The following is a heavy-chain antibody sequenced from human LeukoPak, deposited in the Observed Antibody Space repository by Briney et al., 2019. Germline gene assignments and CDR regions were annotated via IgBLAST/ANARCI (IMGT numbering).Heavy chain of an antibody. J-gene: IGHJ3*02. V-gene: IGHV3-53*01. CDR3: ARDYRPGGPYYYDSSGSQGAFDI. CDR2: IYSGGST. Sequence: PGGSLRLSCAASGFTVSSNYMSWVRQAPGKGLEWVSVIYSGGSTYYADSVKGRFTISRDNSKNTLYLQMNSLRAEDTAMYYCARDYRPGGPYYYDSSGSQGAFDIWGQGTMVTVSS. D-gene: IGHD3-22*01. CDR1: GFTVSSNY.